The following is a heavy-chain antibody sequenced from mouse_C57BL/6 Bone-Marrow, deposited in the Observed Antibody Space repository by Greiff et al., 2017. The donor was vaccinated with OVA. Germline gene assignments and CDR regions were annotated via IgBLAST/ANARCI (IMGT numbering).Heavy chain of an antibody. J-gene: IGHJ2*01. CDR1: GYTFTDYE. V-gene: IGHV1-15*01. CDR2: IDPETGGT. CDR3: TSTVVEY. D-gene: IGHD1-1*01. Sequence: VQLQESGAELVRPGASVTLSCKASGYTFTDYEMHWVKQTPVHGLEWIGAIDPETGGTAYNQKFKGKAILTADKSSSTAYMELRSLTSEDSSVYYCTSTVVEYWGQGTTLTVSS.